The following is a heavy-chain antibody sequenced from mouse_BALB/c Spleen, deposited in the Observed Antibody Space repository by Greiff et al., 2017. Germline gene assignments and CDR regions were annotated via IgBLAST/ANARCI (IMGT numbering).Heavy chain of an antibody. CDR2: ISYSGST. CDR1: GYSITSDYA. J-gene: IGHJ2*01. V-gene: IGHV3-2*02. D-gene: IGHD2-3*01. Sequence: EVKLQESGPGLVKPSQSLSLTCTVTGYSITSDYAWNWIRQFPGNKLEWMGYISYSGSTSYNPSLKSRISITRDTSKNQFFLQLNSVTTEDTATYYCARSEDGYYGFDYWGQGTTLTVSS. CDR3: ARSEDGYYGFDY.